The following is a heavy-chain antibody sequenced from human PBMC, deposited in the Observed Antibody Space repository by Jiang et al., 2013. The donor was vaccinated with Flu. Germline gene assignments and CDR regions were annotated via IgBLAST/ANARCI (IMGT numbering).Heavy chain of an antibody. CDR3: GRGSLYYDNRENY. D-gene: IGHD3-16*01. J-gene: IGHJ4*02. Sequence: LLKPSETLSRTCAVYNSSFSGYYWNWIRQSPGKGLEWIGEINYSGSTNYNPSLKSRVTISIDTSKNQFSLKVDSMTAADTAVYYCGRGSLYYDNRENYWGQGTLVTVSS. CDR2: INYSGST. V-gene: IGHV4-34*01. CDR1: NSSFSGYY.